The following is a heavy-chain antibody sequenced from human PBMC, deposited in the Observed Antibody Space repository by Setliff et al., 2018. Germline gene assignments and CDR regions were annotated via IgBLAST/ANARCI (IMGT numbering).Heavy chain of an antibody. D-gene: IGHD3-10*01. CDR2: IYYLGNT. CDR1: GDSISSGAYY. V-gene: IGHV4-31*03. Sequence: TLSLTCTVSGDSISSGAYYWNWIRQYPGKGLGWIGYIYYLGNTYYNPSFKNRLVMSVDVSQNRFSLKLNSLTAADTAVYYCARAKFRGVYFYYMDVWGKGATVTVSS. CDR3: ARAKFRGVYFYYMDV. J-gene: IGHJ6*03.